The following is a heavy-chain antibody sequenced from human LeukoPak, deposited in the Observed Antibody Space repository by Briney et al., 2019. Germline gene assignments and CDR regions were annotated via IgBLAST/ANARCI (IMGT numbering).Heavy chain of an antibody. CDR2: IRTNTYGATT. J-gene: IGHJ4*02. Sequence: GGSLRLSCRTSGFSFGDYGMSWIRQAPGKGLEWVGFIRTNTYGATTEIAASVKGRFTLSRDDSERIASLHMNSLKPEDTAVYYCARGPYYYGSRPYLPSFDYWGQGTQVTVSS. CDR1: GFSFGDYG. CDR3: ARGPYYYGSRPYLPSFDY. D-gene: IGHD3-10*01. V-gene: IGHV3-49*03.